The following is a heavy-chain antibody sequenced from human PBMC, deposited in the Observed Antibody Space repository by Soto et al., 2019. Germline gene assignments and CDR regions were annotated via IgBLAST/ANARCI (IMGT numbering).Heavy chain of an antibody. CDR3: AKTYYYGSGSYYPFDY. D-gene: IGHD3-10*01. CDR1: GGSISSSSYY. V-gene: IGHV4-39*01. CDR2: IYYSGST. J-gene: IGHJ4*02. Sequence: SETLSLTCTVSGGSISSSSYYWGWIRQPPGKGLEWIGSIYYSGSTYYNPSLKSRVTISVDTSKNQFSLKLSSVTAADTAVYYCAKTYYYGSGSYYPFDYWGQGTLVTVSS.